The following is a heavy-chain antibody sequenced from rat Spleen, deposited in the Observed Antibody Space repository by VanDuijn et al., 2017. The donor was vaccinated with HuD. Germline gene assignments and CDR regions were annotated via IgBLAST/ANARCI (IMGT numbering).Heavy chain of an antibody. CDR1: GFSFSDYY. CDR3: ARDTNYFDY. CDR2: ISYDGGNT. J-gene: IGHJ2*01. V-gene: IGHV5-20*01. Sequence: EVQLVESGGGLVQPGRSLKLSCAASGFSFSDYYMAWVRQAPTKGLEWVASISYDGGNTYYRDSVKGRFTISRDNTKSTLYLQMNSLRSEDTATYYCARDTNYFDYWGHGVMVTVSS.